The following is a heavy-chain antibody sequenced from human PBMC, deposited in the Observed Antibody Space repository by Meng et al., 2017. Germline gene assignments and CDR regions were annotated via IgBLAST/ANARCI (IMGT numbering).Heavy chain of an antibody. CDR1: GGTFSSYA. V-gene: IGHV1-69*01. CDR2: IIPIFGTA. J-gene: IGHJ4*02. CDR3: ASLHCSGGSCYPPFDY. Sequence: VQRVQSGAGVKNPGSSVKVSCKASGGTFSSYAISWVRQAPGQGLEWMGGIIPIFGTANYAQKFQGRVTITADESTSTAYMELSSLRSEDTAVYYCASLHCSGGSCYPPFDYWGQGTLVTVSS. D-gene: IGHD2-15*01.